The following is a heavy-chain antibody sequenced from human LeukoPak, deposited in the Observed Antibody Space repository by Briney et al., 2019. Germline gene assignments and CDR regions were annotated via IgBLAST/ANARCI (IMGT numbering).Heavy chain of an antibody. V-gene: IGHV4-34*01. D-gene: IGHD6-13*01. J-gene: IGHJ4*02. CDR2: INHSGST. CDR1: GGSFSGYY. CDR3: ASYSSSWYDDY. Sequence: SETLSLTCAVYGGSFSGYYWSWIRQPPGKGLEWIGEINHSGSTYYNPSLKSRVTISVDRSKNQFSLKLSSVTAADTAVYYCASYSSSWYDDYWGQGTLVTVSS.